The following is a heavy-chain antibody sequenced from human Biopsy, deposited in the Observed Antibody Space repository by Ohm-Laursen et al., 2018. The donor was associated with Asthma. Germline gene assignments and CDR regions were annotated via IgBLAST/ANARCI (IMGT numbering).Heavy chain of an antibody. V-gene: IGHV4-39*01. CDR3: ARSAKTIFGVVMGSYYYGMDV. J-gene: IGHJ6*02. CDR1: GGAIRTSGYY. D-gene: IGHD3-3*01. Sequence: TLSLTCCVSGGAIRTSGYYWGWIRQPPGKGLEWIGSMYYSGSAYYNPSLESRVTISVDTSKNQFSLKLSSVTAADTAVYYCARSAKTIFGVVMGSYYYGMDVWGQGTTVTVSS. CDR2: MYYSGSA.